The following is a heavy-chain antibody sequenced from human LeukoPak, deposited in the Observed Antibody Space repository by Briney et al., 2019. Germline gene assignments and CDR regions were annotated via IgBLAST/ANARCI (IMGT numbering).Heavy chain of an antibody. CDR3: ARDAYGDYFY. J-gene: IGHJ4*02. D-gene: IGHD4-17*01. V-gene: IGHV3-74*01. CDR2: INGDGSST. Sequence: GGSLRLSCAASGFTFSSYWMHWVRHAPGKGLVWVSRINGDGSSTSYADSVKGRFTISRDNAENTLYLQMNNLRVDDTAVYYCARDAYGDYFYWGQGSLVTVSS. CDR1: GFTFSSYW.